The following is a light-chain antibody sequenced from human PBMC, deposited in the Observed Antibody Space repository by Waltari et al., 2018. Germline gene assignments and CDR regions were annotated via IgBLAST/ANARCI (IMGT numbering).Light chain of an antibody. V-gene: IGKV3-20*01. CDR1: QTVRTTY. CDR3: QQYDISPLT. CDR2: GAS. Sequence: EIVLTQSPGTLSLSPGERATLSCRASQTVRTTYFAWYQPKPGQAPTLLIYGASSRATGIPDRFSGIGSGTDFSLTISSLEPEDFAVYYCQQYDISPLTFGGGTKVEIK. J-gene: IGKJ4*01.